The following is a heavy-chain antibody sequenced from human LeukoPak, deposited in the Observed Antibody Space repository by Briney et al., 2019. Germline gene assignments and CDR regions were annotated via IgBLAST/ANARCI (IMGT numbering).Heavy chain of an antibody. J-gene: IGHJ6*02. Sequence: GRSLRLSCAASGFTFSSYGMHWVRQAPGKGLEWVAVISYDGSNKYYADSVKGRFTISRDNSKNTLYLQMNSLRAEDTAVYYCARGRGGYSGYDVWGQGTTVTVSS. D-gene: IGHD5-12*01. V-gene: IGHV3-30*03. CDR3: ARGRGGYSGYDV. CDR1: GFTFSSYG. CDR2: ISYDGSNK.